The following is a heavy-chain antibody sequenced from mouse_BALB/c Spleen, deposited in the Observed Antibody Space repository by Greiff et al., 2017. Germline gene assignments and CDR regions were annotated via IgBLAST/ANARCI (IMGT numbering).Heavy chain of an antibody. CDR2: IWGDGST. V-gene: IGHV2-6-7*01. CDR1: GFSLTGYG. J-gene: IGHJ1*01. Sequence: VKLMESGPGLVAPSQSLSITCTVSGFSLTGYGVNWVRQPPGKGLEWLGMIWGDGSTDYNSALKSRLSISKDNSKSQVFLKMNSLQTDDTARYYCARDRALLRLRGWYFDVWGAGTTVTVSS. D-gene: IGHD1-2*01. CDR3: ARDRALLRLRGWYFDV.